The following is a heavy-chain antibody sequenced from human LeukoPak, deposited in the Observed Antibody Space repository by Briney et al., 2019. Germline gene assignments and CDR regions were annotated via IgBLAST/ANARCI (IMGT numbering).Heavy chain of an antibody. D-gene: IGHD6-19*01. CDR2: IYYSGST. CDR3: ARDSYSSGSYYFDY. V-gene: IGHV4-59*01. CDR1: GGSISSYY. Sequence: SETLSLTCTVSGGSISSYYWTWLRQPPGKGLEWIGYIYYSGSTNYNPSLKSRVTISVDTSKNQFSLKLSSVTAADTAVYYCARDSYSSGSYYFDYWGQGTLVTVSS. J-gene: IGHJ4*02.